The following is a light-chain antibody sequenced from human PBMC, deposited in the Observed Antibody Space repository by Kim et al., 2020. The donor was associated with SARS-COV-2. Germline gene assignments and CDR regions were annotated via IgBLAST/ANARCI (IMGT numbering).Light chain of an antibody. CDR3: AAWDDRLNGPV. V-gene: IGLV1-44*01. CDR1: CSNIETNP. CDR2: RNN. J-gene: IGLJ3*02. Sequence: QRVTISCSGSCSNIETNPVNWYQQLPGTAPKPLIYRNNQRPSGVSDRFSGSKSGTSASLAISGLQSEDEADYYCAAWDDRLNGPVFGGGTKLTVL.